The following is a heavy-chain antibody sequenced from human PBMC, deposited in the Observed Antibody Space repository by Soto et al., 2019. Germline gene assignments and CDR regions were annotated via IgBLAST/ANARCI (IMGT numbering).Heavy chain of an antibody. Sequence: EVQLVQSGGGLVQPGGSLRLSCVGSGFTFTDFYMNWVRQAPGKGLEWVANIRPDGSETNYVESVKGRFTTSRDNAKNSLFLHMTSLRADDTAVYYCAGWGGHDYNYWGQGILVTVSS. CDR2: IRPDGSET. J-gene: IGHJ4*02. CDR3: AGWGGHDYNY. D-gene: IGHD4-4*01. V-gene: IGHV3-7*03. CDR1: GFTFTDFY.